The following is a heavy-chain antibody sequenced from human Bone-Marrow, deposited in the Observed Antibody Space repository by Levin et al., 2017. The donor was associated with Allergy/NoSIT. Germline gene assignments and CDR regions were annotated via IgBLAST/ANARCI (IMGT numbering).Heavy chain of an antibody. CDR2: IAAYNGDT. Sequence: GASVKVSCEASGYTFDTYGITWVRQAPGQGLEWVGWIAAYNGDTKFAQKFQGRVTMTTDTSTSTVSMELTSLRSDDTAVYYCARDWSAYGSGYRFKYWGQGTLVTVSS. CDR3: ARDWSAYGSGYRFKY. D-gene: IGHD6-19*01. CDR1: GYTFDTYG. V-gene: IGHV1-18*01. J-gene: IGHJ4*02.